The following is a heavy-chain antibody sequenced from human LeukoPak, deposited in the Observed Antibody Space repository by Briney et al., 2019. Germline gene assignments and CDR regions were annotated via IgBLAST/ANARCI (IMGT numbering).Heavy chain of an antibody. CDR1: GLTFRNYW. Sequence: PGGSLRLSCAASGLTFRNYWMSWVRQVPGTGLEWVANIKQDGSDRNYVTSVRGRFTISRDNAESSLYLQMNSLRAEDTAVYYCVRNLAVAGTCFDSWGQGTLVTVSS. J-gene: IGHJ4*02. V-gene: IGHV3-7*03. CDR3: VRNLAVAGTCFDS. CDR2: IKQDGSDR. D-gene: IGHD6-19*01.